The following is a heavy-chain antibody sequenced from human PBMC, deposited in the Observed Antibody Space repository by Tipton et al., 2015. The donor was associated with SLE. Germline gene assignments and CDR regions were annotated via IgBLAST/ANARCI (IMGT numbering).Heavy chain of an antibody. D-gene: IGHD3-9*01. CDR3: ARYSAYDIFTGYRHDAFDI. Sequence: TLSLTCTVSGGSISSSTYYWGWIRQPPGKGLEWIVNIYYSGSTQYNPSLKSRVTISLVTTKNQFSLKLSSVTAADTAVYYCARYSAYDIFTGYRHDAFDIWGQGTMVTVSS. CDR2: IYYSGST. V-gene: IGHV4-39*01. J-gene: IGHJ3*02. CDR1: GGSISSSTYY.